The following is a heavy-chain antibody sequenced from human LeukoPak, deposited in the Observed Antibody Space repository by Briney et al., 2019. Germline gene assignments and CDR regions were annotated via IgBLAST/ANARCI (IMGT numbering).Heavy chain of an antibody. Sequence: GGSLRLSCAASGFTFSSYSMNWVRQAPGKGLEWVSSISSSSSYIYYADSVKGRFTISRDNAKNSLHLQMNSLRAEDTAVYYCARALDYGEYYYYYMDVWGKGTTVTVSS. V-gene: IGHV3-21*01. CDR2: ISSSSSYI. D-gene: IGHD4-17*01. J-gene: IGHJ6*03. CDR3: ARALDYGEYYYYYMDV. CDR1: GFTFSSYS.